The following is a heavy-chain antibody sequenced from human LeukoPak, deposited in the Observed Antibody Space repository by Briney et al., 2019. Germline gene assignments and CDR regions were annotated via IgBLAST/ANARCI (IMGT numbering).Heavy chain of an antibody. V-gene: IGHV4-34*01. CDR3: ASSRYFDWKYTAIDY. Sequence: SETLSLTCAVYGGSFSGYYWSCIRQPPRKEVEWIGEINHSGSTNYNPSLKSRVTISVDTSKNQFSLKLSSVTAADTAVYYCASSRYFDWKYTAIDYWGQGTLVTVSS. J-gene: IGHJ4*02. D-gene: IGHD3-9*01. CDR1: GGSFSGYY. CDR2: INHSGST.